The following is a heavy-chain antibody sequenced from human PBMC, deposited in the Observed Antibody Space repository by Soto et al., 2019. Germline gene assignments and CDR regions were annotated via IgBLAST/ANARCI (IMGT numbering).Heavy chain of an antibody. J-gene: IGHJ6*02. CDR3: ARARLRAAAGSWDGMDV. CDR1: GGTFSSYA. Sequence: QVQLVQSGAEVKKPGSSVKVSCKASGGTFSSYAISWVRQAPGQGLEWMGGIIPIFGTANYAQKFQGRVTITADESTRTANMALSSLRSEDTPVYYCARARLRAAAGSWDGMDVWGQGTTGTVSS. V-gene: IGHV1-69*12. CDR2: IIPIFGTA. D-gene: IGHD6-13*01.